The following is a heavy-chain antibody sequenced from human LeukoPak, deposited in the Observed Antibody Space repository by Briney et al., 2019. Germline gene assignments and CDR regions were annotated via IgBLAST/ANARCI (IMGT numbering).Heavy chain of an antibody. CDR3: ARVRTTVKRRAFDI. J-gene: IGHJ3*02. D-gene: IGHD4-17*01. V-gene: IGHV4-34*01. CDR2: INHSGST. CDR1: GGSFSGYY. Sequence: SETLSLTCAVYGGSFSGYYWSWIRQPPGKGLEWIGEINHSGSTNYNPSFKSRVTISVDTSKNQFSLKLSSVTAADTAVYYCARVRTTVKRRAFDIWGQGTMVTVSS.